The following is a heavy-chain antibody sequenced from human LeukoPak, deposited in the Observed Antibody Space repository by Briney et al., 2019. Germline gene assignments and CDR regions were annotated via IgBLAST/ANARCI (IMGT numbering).Heavy chain of an antibody. J-gene: IGHJ4*02. CDR2: IRYDGSNK. Sequence: AGGSLRLSCAASGFTFSSYGMHWVRQAPGKGLEWVAFIRYDGSNKYYADSVKGRFTVSRGNSKNTLYLQMNSLRAEDTAVYYCAKDRIAVPGTDRFEYFDYWGQGTLVTVFS. V-gene: IGHV3-30*02. CDR3: AKDRIAVPGTDRFEYFDY. D-gene: IGHD6-19*01. CDR1: GFTFSSYG.